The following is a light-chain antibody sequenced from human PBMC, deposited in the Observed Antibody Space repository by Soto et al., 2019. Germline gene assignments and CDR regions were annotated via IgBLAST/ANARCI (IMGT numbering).Light chain of an antibody. CDR1: QAIFNY. CDR3: QYLNSFPLS. J-gene: IGKJ4*01. CDR2: LAS. Sequence: DIQLTQSPLFLSASVGDRVTISCRASQAIFNYLAWYQQKPGKAPKLLIYLASTLQSGVPSSFIGSGSGTDFSLTISSLQPEDVATYYCQYLNSFPLSFGGGTKVEIK. V-gene: IGKV1-9*01.